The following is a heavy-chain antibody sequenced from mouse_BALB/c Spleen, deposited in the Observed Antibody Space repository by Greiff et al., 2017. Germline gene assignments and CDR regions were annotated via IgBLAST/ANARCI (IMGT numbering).Heavy chain of an antibody. Sequence: EVKLQQSGAELVRPGALVKLSCKASGFNIKDYYMHWVKQRPEQGLEWIGWIDPENGNTIYDPKFQGKASITADTSSNTAYLQLSSLTSEDTAVYYCSRGGTAGVDYWGQGTTLTVSS. D-gene: IGHD4-1*01. J-gene: IGHJ2*01. CDR3: SRGGTAGVDY. CDR1: GFNIKDYY. CDR2: IDPENGNT. V-gene: IGHV14-1*02.